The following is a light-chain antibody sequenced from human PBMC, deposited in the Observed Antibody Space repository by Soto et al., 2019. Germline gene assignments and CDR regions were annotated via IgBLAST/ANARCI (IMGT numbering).Light chain of an antibody. V-gene: IGLV1-44*01. CDR2: SNN. Sequence: QSALTQPPSASGTPGQRVTISCSGSSSNIGSSTVNWYQQVPGTAPKLLIYSNNQRPSGVPDRFSGSKSGTSASLAISGLQSEDEDDYYCAAWDDSLPVLGGGTKLTVL. CDR1: SSNIGSST. J-gene: IGLJ2*01. CDR3: AAWDDSLPV.